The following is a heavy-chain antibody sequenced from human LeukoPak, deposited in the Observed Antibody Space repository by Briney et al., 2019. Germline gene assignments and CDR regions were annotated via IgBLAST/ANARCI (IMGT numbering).Heavy chain of an antibody. CDR1: GGSFSGYY. CDR2: IYYSGST. J-gene: IGHJ4*02. CDR3: ARLSSGYQSPFDY. D-gene: IGHD3-22*01. Sequence: PSETLSLTCAVYGGSFSGYYWSWIRQPPGKGLEWIGYIYYSGSTNYNPSLKSRVTISVDTSKNQFSLKLSSVTAADTAVYYCARLSSGYQSPFDYWGQGTLVTVYS. V-gene: IGHV4-59*01.